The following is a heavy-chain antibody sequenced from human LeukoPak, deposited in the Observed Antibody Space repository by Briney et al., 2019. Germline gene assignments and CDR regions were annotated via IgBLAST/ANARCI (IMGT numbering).Heavy chain of an antibody. CDR1: GGPFSGYY. CDR3: VRGVSGWYGFDY. CDR2: INLSGGT. D-gene: IGHD6-19*01. Sequence: SETLSLTCAVHGGPFSGYYWTWIRQPPGKGLEWIGEINLSGGTKYNPSLKSRVTISAETSNNQFFLKLNSVTGADTAVYYCVRGVSGWYGFDYWGQGTLVTVSS. J-gene: IGHJ4*02. V-gene: IGHV4-34*01.